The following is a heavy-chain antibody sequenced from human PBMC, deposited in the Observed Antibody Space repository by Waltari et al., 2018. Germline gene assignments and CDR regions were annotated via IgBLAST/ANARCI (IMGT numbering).Heavy chain of an antibody. Sequence: VQLVESGGDLVQPGGSMRLSCEASGFPFSSFEMNWVRQAPGKGLEWLSYINRRGSTIYYADSVKGRFTVSRDNAKSSLYLQMNSLRVEDTAVYYCARDRDGYKKADLWGQGTLVTVSS. V-gene: IGHV3-48*03. CDR3: ARDRDGYKKADL. J-gene: IGHJ5*02. CDR1: GFPFSSFE. D-gene: IGHD5-12*01. CDR2: INRRGSTI.